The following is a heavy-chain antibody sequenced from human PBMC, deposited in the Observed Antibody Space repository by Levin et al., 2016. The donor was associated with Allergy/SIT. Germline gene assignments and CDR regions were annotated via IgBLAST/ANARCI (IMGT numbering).Heavy chain of an antibody. V-gene: IGHV1-24*01. D-gene: IGHD6-19*01. Sequence: WVRQAPGQGLEWMGGFDPEDGETIYAQKFQGRVTMTEDTSTDTAYMELSSLRSEDTAVYYCATDNQRAAVAGTVRVFDYWGQGTLVTVSS. J-gene: IGHJ4*02. CDR2: FDPEDGET. CDR3: ATDNQRAAVAGTVRVFDY.